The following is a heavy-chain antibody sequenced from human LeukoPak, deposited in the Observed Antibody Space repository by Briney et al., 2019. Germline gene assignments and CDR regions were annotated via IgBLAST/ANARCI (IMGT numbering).Heavy chain of an antibody. D-gene: IGHD3-10*01. CDR1: GFTVSTNY. V-gene: IGHV3-66*04. CDR3: TRPGYCGSSRGEDY. Sequence: GGSLRLSCAVSGFTVSTNYMSWVRQAPGKGLEWVSVIYSGGSTYYADSVKGRFTISRDNSKNTLYLQMNSLRAEDTAVYYCTRPGYCGSSRGEDYWGQGTLVTVSS. J-gene: IGHJ4*02. CDR2: IYSGGST.